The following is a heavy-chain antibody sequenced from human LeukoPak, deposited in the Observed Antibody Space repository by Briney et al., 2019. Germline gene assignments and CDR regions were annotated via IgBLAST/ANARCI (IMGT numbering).Heavy chain of an antibody. Sequence: PGRSLRLSCAASGFTFSSYAMHWVRQAPGKGLEWVAVISYDGSNKYYADSVKGRFTISRDNSKNTLYLQMNSLRAEDTAVYYCARGGYDFWSGLFRNWGQGTLVTVSS. CDR2: ISYDGSNK. D-gene: IGHD3-3*01. V-gene: IGHV3-30-3*01. J-gene: IGHJ4*02. CDR3: ARGGYDFWSGLFRN. CDR1: GFTFSSYA.